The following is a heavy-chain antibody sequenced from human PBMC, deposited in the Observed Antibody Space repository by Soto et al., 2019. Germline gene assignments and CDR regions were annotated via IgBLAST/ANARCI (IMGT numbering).Heavy chain of an antibody. Sequence: QVQLVQYGAEVKKPGASVKVSCKASGYTFTSYGLSWVRQAPGQGLEWMGWISAYNGNTNYAQKLQGRVTMTTDTSTSTAYMELRSLRSDYTAVYYCARTNYVWGSYRPSRLDYWGQGTLVTVSS. CDR1: GYTFTSYG. J-gene: IGHJ4*02. V-gene: IGHV1-18*04. D-gene: IGHD3-16*02. CDR3: ARTNYVWGSYRPSRLDY. CDR2: ISAYNGNT.